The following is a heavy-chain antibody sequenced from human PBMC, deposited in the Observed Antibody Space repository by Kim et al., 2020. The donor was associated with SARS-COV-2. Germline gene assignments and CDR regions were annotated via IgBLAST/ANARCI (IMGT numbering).Heavy chain of an antibody. Sequence: LKSRVTISVDTSRNQFSLHLNSVTAADTAFYYCARHGGGSGTYFFDAFDIWGQGTMVTVSS. J-gene: IGHJ3*02. CDR3: ARHGGGSGTYFFDAFDI. V-gene: IGHV4-39*01. D-gene: IGHD3-10*01.